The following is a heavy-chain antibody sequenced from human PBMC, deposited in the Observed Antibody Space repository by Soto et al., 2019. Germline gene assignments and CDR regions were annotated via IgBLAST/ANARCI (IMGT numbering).Heavy chain of an antibody. Sequence: ASVKVSCKASGYTFTGYYMHWVRQAPGQGLEWMGWINPNSGGTNYAQKFRGRVTMTRDTSISTAYMELSRLRSDDTAVYYCARDETYYDILTGNNWFDPWGQGTLVTVSS. D-gene: IGHD3-9*01. J-gene: IGHJ5*02. CDR1: GYTFTGYY. V-gene: IGHV1-2*02. CDR3: ARDETYYDILTGNNWFDP. CDR2: INPNSGGT.